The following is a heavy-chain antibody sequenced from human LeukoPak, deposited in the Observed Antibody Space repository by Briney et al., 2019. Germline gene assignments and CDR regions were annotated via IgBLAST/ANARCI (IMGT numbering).Heavy chain of an antibody. Sequence: GGSLRLSCAASGFTVSSNYMSWVRQAPGKGLEWVSVIYSGGGTDYADSVKGQFTISRDSSKNTLYLQMNSLRAEDTAVYYCARVDSGRYYSDYWGQGTLVTVSS. CDR2: IYSGGGT. V-gene: IGHV3-53*01. J-gene: IGHJ4*02. CDR3: ARVDSGRYYSDY. D-gene: IGHD1-26*01. CDR1: GFTVSSNY.